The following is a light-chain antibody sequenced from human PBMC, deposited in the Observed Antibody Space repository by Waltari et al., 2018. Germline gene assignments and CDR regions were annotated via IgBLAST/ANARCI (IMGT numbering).Light chain of an antibody. CDR1: STST. CDR2: GVT. CDR3: SSYTGSSTPFF. J-gene: IGLJ1*01. V-gene: IGLV2-14*03. Sequence: QSALTQPASVSGSPGQSITIPCPGTSTSTPWYQQRPGKAPQLIIYGVTYRPSGVSNRFSVSKSGNTASLTISGLQAEDEADYYCSSYTGSSTPFFFATGTKVTVL.